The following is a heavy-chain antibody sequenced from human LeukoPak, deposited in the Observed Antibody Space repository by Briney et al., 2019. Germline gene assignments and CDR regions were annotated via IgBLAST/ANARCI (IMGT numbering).Heavy chain of an antibody. V-gene: IGHV3-7*01. CDR3: ATDPPWSNDAFDI. CDR2: IKGDGSDK. J-gene: IGHJ3*02. CDR1: GFTFRNYW. Sequence: GGSLRLSCAASGFTFRNYWITWVRQAPGKGLEWVANIKGDGSDKYYVGSVKGRFTISRDNAKSSLYLQMNGLRADDTAVYYCATDPPWSNDAFDIWGQGTTVTVSS. D-gene: IGHD2-8*02.